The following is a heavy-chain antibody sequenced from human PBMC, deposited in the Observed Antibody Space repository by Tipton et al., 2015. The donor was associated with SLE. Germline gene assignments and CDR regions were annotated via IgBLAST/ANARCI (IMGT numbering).Heavy chain of an antibody. D-gene: IGHD3-9*01. J-gene: IGHJ4*02. V-gene: IGHV3-30-3*01. CDR2: ISYDGSKK. CDR3: AKDRGLYDILTGYSDY. CDR1: GFTFSTYV. Sequence: SLRLSCAASGFTFSTYVMHWVRQAPGKGLEWVAVISYDGSKKYFADSVKGRFTISRDNSKNTLYLQMNSLRAEDTAVYYCAKDRGLYDILTGYSDYWGQGTLVTVSS.